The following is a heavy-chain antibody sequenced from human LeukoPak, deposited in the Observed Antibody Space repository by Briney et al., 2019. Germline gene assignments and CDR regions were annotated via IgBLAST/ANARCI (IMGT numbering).Heavy chain of an antibody. CDR1: GFTFSRYW. V-gene: IGHV3-74*01. CDR2: IKTDGTYT. J-gene: IGHJ4*02. CDR3: VADLGDYADF. Sequence: GGSLRLSCAASGFTFSRYWMHWVRQAPGEGLVRVSRIKTDGTYTSNADSVKGRFTISRDNAKSTLYLHMKSLRVEDTAVYYCVADLGDYADFWGQGTLVTVSS.